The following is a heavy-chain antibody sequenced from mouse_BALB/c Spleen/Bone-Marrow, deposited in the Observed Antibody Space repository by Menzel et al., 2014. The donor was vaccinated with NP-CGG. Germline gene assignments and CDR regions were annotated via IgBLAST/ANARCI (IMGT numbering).Heavy chain of an antibody. Sequence: QVQLQQSGAELVKPGAPVKLSCKASGYTFTSYWMNWVKQRPGRGLEWIGRIDPSDSETHYNQKFKDKATLTVDESSSTAYIQLSSLTSEDSAVYYCARDHFYSGNYEFAYWGQGTLVTVSA. D-gene: IGHD2-1*01. J-gene: IGHJ3*01. V-gene: IGHV1-69*02. CDR2: IDPSDSET. CDR1: GYTFTSYW. CDR3: ARDHFYSGNYEFAY.